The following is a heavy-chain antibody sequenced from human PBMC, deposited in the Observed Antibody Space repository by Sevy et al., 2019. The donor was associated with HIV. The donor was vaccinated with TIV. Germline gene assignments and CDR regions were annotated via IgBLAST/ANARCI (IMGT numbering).Heavy chain of an antibody. D-gene: IGHD1-26*01. V-gene: IGHV1-18*01. Sequence: ASVKVSCKASGYSFASYGISWVRQAPGQGLEWMGWVTPYNGNKKYAEKLQGRVSMTTDTSTNTGYMELRSLRSDDTAVYYCARCLGGLRPWEYNWFDPWGQGTLVTVSS. CDR1: GYSFASYG. J-gene: IGHJ5*02. CDR3: ARCLGGLRPWEYNWFDP. CDR2: VTPYNGNK.